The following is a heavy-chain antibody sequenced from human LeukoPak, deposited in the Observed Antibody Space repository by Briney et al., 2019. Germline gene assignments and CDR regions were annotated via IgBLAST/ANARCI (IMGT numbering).Heavy chain of an antibody. J-gene: IGHJ3*02. CDR3: ARDPGFSAFDI. CDR1: GFTVSRSY. V-gene: IGHV3-53*01. CDR2: IYSDGTT. Sequence: GGSLRLSCAASGFTVSRSYMNWVRQAPGKGLEWVSVIYSDGTTYYAESVKGRFTISRDNSKNTLYLQMNSLRVEDTAVYYCARDPGFSAFDIWGQGTMVTVSS. D-gene: IGHD6-25*01.